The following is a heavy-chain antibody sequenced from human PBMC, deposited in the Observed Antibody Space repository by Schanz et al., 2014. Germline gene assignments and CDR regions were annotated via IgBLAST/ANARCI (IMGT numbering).Heavy chain of an antibody. J-gene: IGHJ3*02. V-gene: IGHV4-30-2*01. D-gene: IGHD3-22*01. CDR2: IYHSGSS. Sequence: QLQLRESDSGLVKPSQTLSLTCSVSGVFIDNDYSWTWIRQPPGKGLEWVGYIYHSGSSYYNPSLRSRISMSGDRSKNQFSLKLNSVTAADTAVYYCARGKYYDSPYTFDIWGQGTMVTVS. CDR1: GVFIDNDYS. CDR3: ARGKYYDSPYTFDI.